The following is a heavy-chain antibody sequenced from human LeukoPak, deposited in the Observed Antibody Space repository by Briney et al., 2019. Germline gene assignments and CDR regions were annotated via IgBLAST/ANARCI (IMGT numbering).Heavy chain of an antibody. J-gene: IGHJ4*02. D-gene: IGHD2-15*01. CDR2: IISKTDGGTT. CDR1: GFTFSNAW. Sequence: SGGSLRLSWAASGFTFSNAWMSWVRQAPGKGLEWVGRIISKTDGGTTDYAAPVKGRFTISRDDSKNTLYLQMNSLKTEDTAVYYCTTDFRSVYCSGGSCYSDFDYWGQGTLVTVSS. CDR3: TTDFRSVYCSGGSCYSDFDY. V-gene: IGHV3-15*01.